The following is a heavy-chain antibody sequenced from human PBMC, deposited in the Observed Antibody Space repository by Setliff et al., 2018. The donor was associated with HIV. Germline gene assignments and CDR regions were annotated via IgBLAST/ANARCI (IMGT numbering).Heavy chain of an antibody. CDR2: IDYNEIT. D-gene: IGHD4-17*01. V-gene: IGHV4-39*02. CDR1: GDSVSRSNYY. J-gene: IGHJ3*02. Sequence: PSETLSLTCTVSGDSVSRSNYYWAWIRQPPGKGLEWIGSIDYNEITYYNPSLKSRVTLSVDTPKNQFSLYLSSVTASDTAVYYCARDRPPSTVDMLGAFDRWGQGTMVTVSS. CDR3: ARDRPPSTVDMLGAFDR.